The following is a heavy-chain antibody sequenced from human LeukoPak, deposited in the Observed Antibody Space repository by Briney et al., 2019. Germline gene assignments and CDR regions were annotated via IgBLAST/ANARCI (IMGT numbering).Heavy chain of an antibody. V-gene: IGHV3-7*01. Sequence: GGSLRLSCAASGFTFSSYAMHWVRQAPGKGLEWVANIKQDGSEKYYVDSVKGRFTISRDNAKNSLYLQMNSLRAEDTAVYYCARDIGVDDAFDIWGQGTMVTVSS. CDR1: GFTFSSYA. CDR3: ARDIGVDDAFDI. CDR2: IKQDGSEK. J-gene: IGHJ3*02. D-gene: IGHD3-22*01.